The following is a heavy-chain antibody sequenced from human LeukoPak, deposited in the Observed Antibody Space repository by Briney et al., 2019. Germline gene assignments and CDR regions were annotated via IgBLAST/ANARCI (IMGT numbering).Heavy chain of an antibody. CDR3: AREIVVVAATSYYYGMDV. CDR1: GYTFTSYG. D-gene: IGHD2-15*01. V-gene: IGHV1-18*01. Sequence: ASVKVSCKASGYTFTSYGISWVRQSPGQALEWIVWISAYNGNTNYAQKLQGRVTMTTDTSTSTAYMELRSLRSDDTAVYYCAREIVVVAATSYYYGMDVWGQGTTVTVSS. CDR2: ISAYNGNT. J-gene: IGHJ6*02.